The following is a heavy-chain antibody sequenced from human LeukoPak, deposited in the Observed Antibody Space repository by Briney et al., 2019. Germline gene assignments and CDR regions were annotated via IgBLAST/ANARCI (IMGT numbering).Heavy chain of an antibody. J-gene: IGHJ2*01. Sequence: SGTLSLTCTVSGGSISNYYWSWIRQPPGKGLQWIGYIYSSGITNYNPSLRSRVTISVDTSKNQFSLKLSSVTAADTAVYYCARRPTYYYDTSGYNPDWYFDLWGRGTLVTVSS. CDR2: IYSSGIT. CDR1: GGSISNYY. V-gene: IGHV4-4*09. D-gene: IGHD3-22*01. CDR3: ARRPTYYYDTSGYNPDWYFDL.